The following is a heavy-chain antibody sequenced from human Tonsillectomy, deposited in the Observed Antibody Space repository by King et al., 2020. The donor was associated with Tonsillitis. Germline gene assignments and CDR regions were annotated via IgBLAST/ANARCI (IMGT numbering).Heavy chain of an antibody. CDR1: GFTFSSFV. D-gene: IGHD4-17*01. CDR2: ISYDGNNK. CDR3: ARRDGALDYYYYGLDV. V-gene: IGHV3-30-3*01. Sequence: VQLVESGGGVVQPGRSLRLSCAASGFTFSSFVVHWVRQAPGTGLEWVADISYDGNNKFYADSVKGRFTISRDDSKNTLYLQLNSLKTEDTAVYYCARRDGALDYYYYGLDVWGQGTTVTVSS. J-gene: IGHJ6*02.